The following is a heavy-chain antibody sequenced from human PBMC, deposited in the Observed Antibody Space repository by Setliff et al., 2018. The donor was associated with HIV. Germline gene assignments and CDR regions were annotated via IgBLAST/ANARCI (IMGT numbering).Heavy chain of an antibody. D-gene: IGHD3-22*01. J-gene: IGHJ5*02. CDR2: IHYTGST. CDR3: ASRIYYYDSNNFLREEGFDP. CDR1: GGSISSGDYY. Sequence: SETLSLTCTVSGGSISSGDYYWSWIRQPPGKGLEWIGYIHYTGSTYYNPSLKSRGTISVDTSKNQFSLKLSSVTAADTAVYYCASRIYYYDSNNFLREEGFDPWGQGTLVTVSS. V-gene: IGHV4-30-4*08.